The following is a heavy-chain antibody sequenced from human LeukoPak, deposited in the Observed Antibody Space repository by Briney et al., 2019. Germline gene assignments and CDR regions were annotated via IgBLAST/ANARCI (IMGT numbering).Heavy chain of an antibody. V-gene: IGHV3-30*02. D-gene: IGHD3-22*01. CDR3: AKDLSSAITSALVLDV. CDR2: IHVDANEI. CDR1: GFTFSDEG. J-gene: IGHJ6*02. Sequence: GGSLRLSCAASGFTFSDEGMHWVRQAPGKGLEWVSFIHVDANEIYYADSVKGRFTISRDNVKNALYLQMNSLRPEDTALYYCAKDLSSAITSALVLDVWGQGTTVIVSS.